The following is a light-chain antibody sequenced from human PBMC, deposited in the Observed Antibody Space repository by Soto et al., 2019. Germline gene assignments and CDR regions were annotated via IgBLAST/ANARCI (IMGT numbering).Light chain of an antibody. Sequence: QSALTQPASVSASPGQSITISCTGTSSDIGGYNYVSWYQQHPGKAPKLIIYEVTNRPSGVSDRFSGSKSGNTASLTISGLQAEDEADYYCSSYRSSSTLGVFGGGTKLTVL. CDR2: EVT. J-gene: IGLJ3*02. CDR1: SSDIGGYNY. CDR3: SSYRSSSTLGV. V-gene: IGLV2-14*03.